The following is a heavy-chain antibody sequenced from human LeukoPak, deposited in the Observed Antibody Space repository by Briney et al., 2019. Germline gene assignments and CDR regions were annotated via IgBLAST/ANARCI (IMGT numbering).Heavy chain of an antibody. CDR2: IYFSGSA. Sequence: SETLSLTCTVSGGSISSYYWSWIRQHPGKGLEWIGYIYFSGSAFYNPSLRSRVTISVDTSTNQFSLKLSSVTAADTAVYYCARAILTPSGYVWHFDLWGRGTLVTVSS. J-gene: IGHJ2*01. D-gene: IGHD3-3*01. CDR1: GGSISSYY. CDR3: ARAILTPSGYVWHFDL. V-gene: IGHV4-59*06.